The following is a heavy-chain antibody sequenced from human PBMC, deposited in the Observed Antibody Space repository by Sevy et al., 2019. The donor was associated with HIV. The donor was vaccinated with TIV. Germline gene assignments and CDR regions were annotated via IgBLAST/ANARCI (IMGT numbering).Heavy chain of an antibody. Sequence: RQRGSLRLSCTASGFTFGDYCMSWVRQAPGKGLEWVAFLKSDVYGGTVDHAASVRGRFVISRDDSKTIAYLQMNDLKTEDTGVYYCTRWKAAQSIFDYWGQGALVTVSS. D-gene: IGHD6-13*01. CDR2: LKSDVYGGTV. CDR3: TRWKAAQSIFDY. CDR1: GFTFGDYC. J-gene: IGHJ4*02. V-gene: IGHV3-49*04.